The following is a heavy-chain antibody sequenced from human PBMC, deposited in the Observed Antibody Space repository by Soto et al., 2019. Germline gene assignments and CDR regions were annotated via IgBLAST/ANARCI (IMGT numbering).Heavy chain of an antibody. CDR2: IWYDGSNK. V-gene: IGHV3-33*01. D-gene: IGHD2-2*01. CDR1: GFTFSSYG. CDR3: ARLXYQLPGSSNYYYYGMDV. J-gene: IGHJ6*02. Sequence: GWSLRLSCAASGFTFSSYGMHWVRQAPGKGLEWVAVIWYDGSNKYYADSVKGRFTISRDNSKNTLYLQMNSLRAEDTAVYYCARLXYQLPGSSNYYYYGMDVWGQGTTVTVSS.